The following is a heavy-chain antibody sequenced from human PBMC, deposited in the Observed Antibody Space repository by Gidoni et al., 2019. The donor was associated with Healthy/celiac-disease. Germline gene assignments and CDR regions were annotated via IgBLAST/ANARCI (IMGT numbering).Heavy chain of an antibody. CDR2: IKSKTDGGTT. J-gene: IGHJ3*02. CDR1: GFTFSNAW. CDR3: TTVIGTMIVVAPDAFDI. Sequence: EVQLVESGGGLVKPGGSLRLSCAASGFTFSNAWMSWVRQAPGKGLEWVGRIKSKTDGGTTDYAAPVKGRFTISRDDSKNTLYLQMNSLKTEDTAVYYCTTVIGTMIVVAPDAFDIWGQGTMVTVSS. V-gene: IGHV3-15*01. D-gene: IGHD3-22*01.